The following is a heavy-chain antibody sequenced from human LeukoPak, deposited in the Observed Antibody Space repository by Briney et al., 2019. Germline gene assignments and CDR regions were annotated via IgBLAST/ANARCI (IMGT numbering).Heavy chain of an antibody. CDR3: ARETANWAHFEY. CDR1: GFAVSNHD. V-gene: IGHV3-53*01. Sequence: GGSLRLTCAASGFAVSNHDMSWVRRAPGKGREWVSVIYSAGSPFYADSVRGRFTVSRDNSKNILYLQMNSLRAEDTAVYYCARETANWAHFEYWGQGTLVTVSS. D-gene: IGHD7-27*01. CDR2: IYSAGSP. J-gene: IGHJ4*02.